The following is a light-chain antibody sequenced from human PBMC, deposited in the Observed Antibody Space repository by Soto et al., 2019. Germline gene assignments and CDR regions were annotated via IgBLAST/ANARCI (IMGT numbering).Light chain of an antibody. CDR3: QQYGHSLWT. J-gene: IGKJ1*01. V-gene: IGKV3-15*01. CDR2: GAS. Sequence: EVVMTQSPANLSLSPGAGATLACGASQPVSDKLAWYQQKPGQAPRLLIYGASARALGIPARFIGSGSGTEFTLTISRLEPEDYAVYYCQQYGHSLWTFGQGTKVDIK. CDR1: QPVSDK.